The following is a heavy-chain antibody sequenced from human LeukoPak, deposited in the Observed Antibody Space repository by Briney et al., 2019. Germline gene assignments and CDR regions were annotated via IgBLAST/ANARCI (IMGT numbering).Heavy chain of an antibody. CDR3: AKVGGGVGATTFLDFDY. Sequence: PGGSLRLSCKASGFTFSRYGMNWVRQAPGRGLEWLSYTSGSSGSTIYYAQSVRGRFTISRDNAKNSLYLQMNSLRAEDTALYYCAKVGGGVGATTFLDFDYWGQGTLVTVSS. J-gene: IGHJ4*02. CDR1: GFTFSRYG. CDR2: TSGSSGSTI. V-gene: IGHV3-48*04. D-gene: IGHD1-26*01.